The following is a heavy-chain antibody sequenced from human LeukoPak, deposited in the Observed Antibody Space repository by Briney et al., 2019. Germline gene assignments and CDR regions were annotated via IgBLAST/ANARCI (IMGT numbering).Heavy chain of an antibody. V-gene: IGHV3-48*03. CDR2: ISGSGGTI. CDR3: ARDGPVAGVELDQ. D-gene: IGHD6-19*01. J-gene: IGHJ4*02. Sequence: PGGSLRLSCAASGFTFSTYEMNWVRQAPGKGLEWVSYISGSGGTIYYADSVKGRFTISRDNAKNSLYLQMNSLRAEDTALYYCARDGPVAGVELDQWGQGTLVTVSS. CDR1: GFTFSTYE.